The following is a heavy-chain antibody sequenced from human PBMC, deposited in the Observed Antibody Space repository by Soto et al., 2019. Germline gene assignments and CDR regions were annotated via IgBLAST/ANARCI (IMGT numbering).Heavy chain of an antibody. J-gene: IGHJ5*02. D-gene: IGHD1-7*01. V-gene: IGHV1-3*01. Sequence: ASVKVSCKASGYTFTSYAMHWVRQAPGQRLEWMGWINAGNGNTKYSQKFQGRVTITRDTSASTAYMELSSLRSEDTAVYYCARKLELFLGSNWFDPWGQGTLVTVSS. CDR2: INAGNGNT. CDR3: ARKLELFLGSNWFDP. CDR1: GYTFTSYA.